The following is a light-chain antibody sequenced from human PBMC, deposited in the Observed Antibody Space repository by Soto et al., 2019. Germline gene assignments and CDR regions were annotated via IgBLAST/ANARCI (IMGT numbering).Light chain of an antibody. CDR3: CSFAGSSTS. CDR2: DDT. Sequence: QSALTQPASVSGSPGQSITISCTGTSSDVGGYNYVSWYQQHPGKAPKLMIYDDTKRPSGVSSRFSGSKSGNTASLTISGLQAEDEADYYCCSFAGSSTSFGGGTKLTVL. J-gene: IGLJ3*02. V-gene: IGLV2-23*01. CDR1: SSDVGGYNY.